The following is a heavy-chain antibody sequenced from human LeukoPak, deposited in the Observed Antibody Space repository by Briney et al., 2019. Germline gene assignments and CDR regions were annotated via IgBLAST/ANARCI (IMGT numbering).Heavy chain of an antibody. CDR1: GFTFSTYA. D-gene: IGHD6-19*01. CDR3: ATDPYRSFDF. CDR2: VSGSGGST. J-gene: IGHJ4*02. V-gene: IGHV3-23*01. Sequence: GGSLRLSCAASGFTFSTYAMSWVRQAPGKGLEWVSTVSGSGGSTYYADSVKGRFTISRDSSKNTLYLQMNSLRAEDTAVYYCATDPYRSFDFWGQGTLVTVSS.